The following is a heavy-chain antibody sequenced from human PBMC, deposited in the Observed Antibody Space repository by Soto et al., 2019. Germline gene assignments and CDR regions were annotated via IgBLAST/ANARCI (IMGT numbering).Heavy chain of an antibody. CDR2: ISSNGVNT. Sequence: HPDGALRLSSAASGFTVSIFAIDWFRHAPGKGLEYVSAISSNGVNTYSANSVKGRFTISRDNSKNTLYLQMGSLRAEDMAVYYCARAISGWHGPFYSWGHGT. D-gene: IGHD6-19*01. J-gene: IGHJ5*01. CDR3: ARAISGWHGPFYS. CDR1: GFTVSIFA. V-gene: IGHV3-64*01.